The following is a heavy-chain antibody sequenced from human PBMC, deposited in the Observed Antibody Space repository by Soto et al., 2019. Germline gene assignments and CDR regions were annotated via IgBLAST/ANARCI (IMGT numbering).Heavy chain of an antibody. D-gene: IGHD3-9*01. CDR1: GFTFSSYS. V-gene: IGHV3-21*01. Sequence: GGSMRLSCAASGFTFSSYSMNWVRQAPGKGLEWVSSISSSSSYIYYADSVKGRFTISRDNAKNSLYLQMNSLRAEDTAVYYCARVTGYPNEFDYWGQGTLVTVSS. CDR3: ARVTGYPNEFDY. CDR2: ISSSSSYI. J-gene: IGHJ4*02.